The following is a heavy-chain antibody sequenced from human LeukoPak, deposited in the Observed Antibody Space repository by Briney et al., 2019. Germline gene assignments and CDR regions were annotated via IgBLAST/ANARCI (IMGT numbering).Heavy chain of an antibody. Sequence: SETLSLTCTVSGGSISTYYWNWIRQTPGKGLEWIGHISYGNTDYNPSLKSRVTISVDTSKNQFSLKLTSVTAADTAVYYCARDKAHSYGRYFDPWGQGALVTVSS. CDR3: ARDKAHSYGRYFDP. CDR2: ISYGNT. CDR1: GGSISTYY. J-gene: IGHJ5*02. V-gene: IGHV4-59*01. D-gene: IGHD5-18*01.